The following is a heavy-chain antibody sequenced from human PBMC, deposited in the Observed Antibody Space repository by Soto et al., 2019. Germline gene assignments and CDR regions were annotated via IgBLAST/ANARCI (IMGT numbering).Heavy chain of an antibody. CDR2: INPSGGST. D-gene: IGHD6-13*01. J-gene: IGHJ3*02. CDR3: ARDESSSWYGGAFDI. Sequence: ASVKVSCKASGYTFTSYYMHWVRQAPGQGLERMGIINPSGGSTSYAQKFQGRVTMTRDTSTSTVYMELSSLRSEDTAVYYCARDESSSWYGGAFDIWGQGTMVTVSS. CDR1: GYTFTSYY. V-gene: IGHV1-46*03.